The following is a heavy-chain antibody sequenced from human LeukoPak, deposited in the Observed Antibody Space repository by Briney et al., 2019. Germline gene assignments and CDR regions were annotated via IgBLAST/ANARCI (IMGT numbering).Heavy chain of an antibody. CDR1: GLTFGDYT. D-gene: IGHD3-9*01. CDR2: ISSSSSYI. V-gene: IGHV3-21*01. Sequence: GGSLRLSCEASGLTFGDYTMHWVRQAPGKGLEWVSSISSSSSYIYYADSVKGRFTISRDNAKNSLYLQMNSLRAEDTAVYYCARAGTYYDILTGYQYLDYYYYYMDVWGKGTTVTVSS. CDR3: ARAGTYYDILTGYQYLDYYYYYMDV. J-gene: IGHJ6*03.